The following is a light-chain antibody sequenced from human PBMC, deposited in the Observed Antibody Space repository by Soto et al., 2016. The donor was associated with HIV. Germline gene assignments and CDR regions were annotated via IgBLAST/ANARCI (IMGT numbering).Light chain of an antibody. V-gene: IGKV1-6*01. Sequence: AIQMTQSPSSLSASVGDRVTIACRASQGIRNDLAWYQQKPGKAPNLLIYAASNLQSGVSSRFSGSGSGTDFTLTISSLQPEDFATYYCLQDYNFPPTFGQETKVEIK. CDR3: LQDYNFPPT. J-gene: IGKJ1*01. CDR2: AAS. CDR1: QGIRND.